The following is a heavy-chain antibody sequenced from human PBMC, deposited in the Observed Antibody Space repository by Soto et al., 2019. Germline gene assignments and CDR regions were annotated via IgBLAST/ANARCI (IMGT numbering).Heavy chain of an antibody. CDR2: INHSGST. J-gene: IGHJ5*02. D-gene: IGHD6-13*01. CDR1: GGSFSGYY. V-gene: IGHV4-34*01. CDR3: ARVRYSSSWYSGPWWFDP. Sequence: PSETLSLTCAVYGGSFSGYYWSWIRQPPGKGLEWIGEINHSGSTNYNPSLKSRVTISVDTSKNQFSLKLSSVTAADTAVYYCARVRYSSSWYSGPWWFDPWGQGTLVTVSS.